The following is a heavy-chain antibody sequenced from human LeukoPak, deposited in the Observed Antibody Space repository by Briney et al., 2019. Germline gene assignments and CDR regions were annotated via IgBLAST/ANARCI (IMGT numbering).Heavy chain of an antibody. CDR1: GFTFSSYG. Sequence: GGSLRLSCAASGFTFSSYGMHWVRQAPGKGLEWVAFIRYDGSDKYYAESVRGRFTISRDNSRNTLYLQMNSLTVEDTAVYYCAKDNGYRGNDYIHYMDVWGKGTTVTVSS. CDR3: AKDNGYRGNDYIHYMDV. CDR2: IRYDGSDK. J-gene: IGHJ6*03. V-gene: IGHV3-30*02. D-gene: IGHD5-12*01.